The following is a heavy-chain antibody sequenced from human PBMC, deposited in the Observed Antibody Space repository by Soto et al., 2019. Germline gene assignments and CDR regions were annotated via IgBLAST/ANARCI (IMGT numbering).Heavy chain of an antibody. V-gene: IGHV4-39*01. CDR1: GGSISSSSYY. CDR2: IYYSGST. J-gene: IGHJ4*02. D-gene: IGHD3-10*01. Sequence: SETLSLTCTVSGGSISSSSYYWGWIRQPPGKGLEWIGSIYYSGSTYYNPSLKSRVTISVDTSKNQFSLKLSSVTAADTAVYYCASQGGLLWFGELLLGSWDYWGQGTLVTVSS. CDR3: ASQGGLLWFGELLLGSWDY.